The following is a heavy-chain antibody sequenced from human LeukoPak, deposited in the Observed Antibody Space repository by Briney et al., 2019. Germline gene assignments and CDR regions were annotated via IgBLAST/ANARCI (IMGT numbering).Heavy chain of an antibody. J-gene: IGHJ3*02. V-gene: IGHV4-39*01. D-gene: IGHD1-7*01. CDR3: ARRTGTGAFDI. Sequence: SETLSLTCTVSGGSISSSSYYWGWIRQPPGKGLEWIGSIYYSGSTYYNPSLKSRVTISVDTSKNQFSLKLSSVTAPDTAVYYCARRTGTGAFDIWGQGTMVTVSS. CDR1: GGSISSSSYY. CDR2: IYYSGST.